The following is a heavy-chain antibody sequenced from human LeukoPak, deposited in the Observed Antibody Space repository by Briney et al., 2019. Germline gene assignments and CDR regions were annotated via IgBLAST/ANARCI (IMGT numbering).Heavy chain of an antibody. V-gene: IGHV3-33*06. Sequence: PGGSLRLSCAASGFTFSSYGMHWVRQAPGKGLEWVAVIWYDGSNKYYADSVKGRFTISRDNSKNTLYLRMNSLRAEDTAVYYCAKGASTSYYYYYMDVWGKGTTVTVSS. J-gene: IGHJ6*03. CDR3: AKGASTSYYYYYMDV. D-gene: IGHD5/OR15-5a*01. CDR2: IWYDGSNK. CDR1: GFTFSSYG.